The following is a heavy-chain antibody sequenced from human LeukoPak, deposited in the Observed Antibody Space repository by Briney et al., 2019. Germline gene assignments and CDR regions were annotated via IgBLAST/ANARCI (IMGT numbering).Heavy chain of an antibody. D-gene: IGHD4-17*01. CDR2: TPYDGSDK. J-gene: IGHJ4*02. V-gene: IGHV3-30*02. CDR1: IFSFSTFG. Sequence: PEGSLRLSCAASIFSFSTFGFHWVRQAPGKGLEWVAFTPYDGSDKYYADSVKGRFTVSRDNSKNTLYLHMNSLRVEDTAVYYCAKGLGDYDDFRLGFWGQGTLVTVSS. CDR3: AKGLGDYDDFRLGF.